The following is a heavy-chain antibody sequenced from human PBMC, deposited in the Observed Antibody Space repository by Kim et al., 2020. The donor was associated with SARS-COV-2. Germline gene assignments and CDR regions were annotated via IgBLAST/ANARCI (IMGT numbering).Heavy chain of an antibody. CDR3: ARDPVGMTYDYVWGSYRSNWLDP. J-gene: IGHJ5*02. D-gene: IGHD3-16*02. CDR2: INPNSGGT. V-gene: IGHV1-2*04. Sequence: ASVKVSCKASGYTFTGYYMHWVRQAPGQGLEWMGWINPNSGGTKYAQKFQGWVTMTRDTSISTAYMELNRLRSDDTAVYYCARDPVGMTYDYVWGSYRSNWLDPCGQGTLVTVVS. CDR1: GYTFTGYY.